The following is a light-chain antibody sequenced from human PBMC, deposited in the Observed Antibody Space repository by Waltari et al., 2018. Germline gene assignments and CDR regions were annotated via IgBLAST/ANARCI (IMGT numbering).Light chain of an antibody. CDR2: KAS. Sequence: DIQMTQSPSTLSASVGDRVTITCRASQSISSWLAWYQQKPGKAPKLLIYKASSLESGVPSRFSGSGSGTEFTLTISSLQPVDFATYYCQQYNGYPPLTFGQGTKVEI. J-gene: IGKJ1*01. V-gene: IGKV1-5*03. CDR1: QSISSW. CDR3: QQYNGYPPLT.